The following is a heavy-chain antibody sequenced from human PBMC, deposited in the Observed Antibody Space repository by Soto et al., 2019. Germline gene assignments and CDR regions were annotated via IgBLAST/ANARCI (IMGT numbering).Heavy chain of an antibody. CDR2: IYPSDSDA. J-gene: IGHJ4*02. Sequence: EVQLVQSGAEVKKPGESLRISCQGSGYTFNTYWIGWVRQMPGKGLEWMGIIYPSDSDATYSPSFKGQVTISADTSISTAYLQWTSLKASDSAIYYCARLEMATVETFDYWGQGSLVTVSS. V-gene: IGHV5-51*01. D-gene: IGHD4-4*01. CDR1: GYTFNTYW. CDR3: ARLEMATVETFDY.